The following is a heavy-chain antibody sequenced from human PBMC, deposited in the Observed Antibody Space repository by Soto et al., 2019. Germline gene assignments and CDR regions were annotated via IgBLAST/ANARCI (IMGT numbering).Heavy chain of an antibody. Sequence: EGSLRLSCAASGFTVSSNYMSWVRQAPGKGLEWVSVIYIGGITYYAYSVKGLFIISRDNSNNTLYLQMNSLRAEDTAVYYCARDYQAGPDAFDIWGQGTMVNVSS. J-gene: IGHJ3*02. V-gene: IGHV3-53*01. D-gene: IGHD6-13*01. CDR1: GFTVSSNY. CDR3: ARDYQAGPDAFDI. CDR2: IYIGGIT.